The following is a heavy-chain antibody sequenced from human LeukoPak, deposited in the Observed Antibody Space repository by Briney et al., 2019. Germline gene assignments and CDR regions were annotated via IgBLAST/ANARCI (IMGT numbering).Heavy chain of an antibody. CDR3: AKDLLSGSGSTCYDY. J-gene: IGHJ4*02. Sequence: GGSLRLSCAASRFTFTTYATSWVRQAPGKGVEWVSAISNSGGSTYYADSVMGRFTISRDNSKNMLYLQMNSLRAEDAAIYYCAKDLLSGSGSTCYDYWGQGTLVTVSS. CDR1: RFTFTTYA. D-gene: IGHD2-15*01. V-gene: IGHV3-23*01. CDR2: ISNSGGST.